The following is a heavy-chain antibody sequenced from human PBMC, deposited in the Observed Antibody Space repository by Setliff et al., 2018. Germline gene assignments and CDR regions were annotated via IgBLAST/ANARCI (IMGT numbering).Heavy chain of an antibody. D-gene: IGHD3-22*01. Sequence: GESLKISCAASRFTFSNYWMSWVRQAPGKGLEWVANIKEDGSEKYYVDSVKGRFTISRDNAKNSLDLQMNSLRGEDTAVYYCVRDRWKVIVNRGDDAFDHWGQGAMVTVSS. CDR1: RFTFSNYW. CDR3: VRDRWKVIVNRGDDAFDH. CDR2: IKEDGSEK. V-gene: IGHV3-7*01. J-gene: IGHJ3*01.